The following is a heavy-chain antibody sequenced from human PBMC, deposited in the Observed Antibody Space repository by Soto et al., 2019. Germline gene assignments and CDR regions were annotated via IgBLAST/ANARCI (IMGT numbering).Heavy chain of an antibody. CDR1: GYSFTSYW. CDR2: IYPDDSDT. V-gene: IGHV5-51*01. J-gene: IGHJ6*02. Sequence: GESLKISCKASGYSFTSYWIAWVRQMPGKGLEWMGIIYPDDSDTRYSPSFQGQVTISADKSITTAYLQWSSLKASDTAIYYCARQGGTGWQRYYGMDVWGQGTTVTVSS. D-gene: IGHD6-19*01. CDR3: ARQGGTGWQRYYGMDV.